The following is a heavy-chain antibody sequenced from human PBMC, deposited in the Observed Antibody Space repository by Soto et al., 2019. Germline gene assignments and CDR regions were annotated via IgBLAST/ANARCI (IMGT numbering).Heavy chain of an antibody. CDR2: FYYTGTT. Sequence: SETLSLTCTVSGASLSSGSYYWSWIRQPTGKGLEWIGYFYYTGTTKYNPSLESRVTISADTSKNQFSLNLTSVTAADTAVYYCARISYWVKDHWGQGALVTVSS. CDR3: ARISYWVKDH. D-gene: IGHD2-8*02. CDR1: GASLSSGSYY. V-gene: IGHV4-61*01. J-gene: IGHJ1*01.